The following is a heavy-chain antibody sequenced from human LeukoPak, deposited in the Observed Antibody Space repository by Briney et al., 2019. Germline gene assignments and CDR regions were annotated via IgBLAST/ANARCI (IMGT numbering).Heavy chain of an antibody. V-gene: IGHV7-4-1*01. CDR2: INTNTGNP. J-gene: IGHJ6*03. D-gene: IGHD6-13*01. CDR3: ARSYSSSWYDEYYYYYYMDV. Sequence: ASVKVSCKASGYTFTSYAMNWVRQAPGQGLEWMGWINTNTGNPTYAQGFTGRFVFSLDTSVSTAYLQICSLKAEDTAVYYCARSYSSSWYDEYYYYYYMDVWGKGTTVTVSS. CDR1: GYTFTSYA.